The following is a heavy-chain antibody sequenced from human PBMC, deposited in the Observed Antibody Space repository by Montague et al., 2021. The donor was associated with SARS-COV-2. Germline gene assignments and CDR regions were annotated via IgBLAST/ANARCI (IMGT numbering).Heavy chain of an antibody. V-gene: IGHV3-23*01. CDR2: ISGSGGST. CDR3: AEDYPTRGIVVVVAAIRYYYGVDV. CDR1: GFTFSSHA. Sequence: SLRLSCAASGFTFSSHAMSWVRQAPGKGLEWVSAISGSGGSTYYADSVKGRFTISRDNSKNTLYLQMNSLRAEDTAVYYCAEDYPTRGIVVVVAAIRYYYGVDVWGQGTTVTVSS. J-gene: IGHJ6*02. D-gene: IGHD2-15*01.